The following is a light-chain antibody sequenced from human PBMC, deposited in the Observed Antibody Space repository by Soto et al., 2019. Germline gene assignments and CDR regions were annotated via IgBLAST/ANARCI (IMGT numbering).Light chain of an antibody. V-gene: IGKV2-28*01. CDR2: LGS. CDR3: MQALQTPRT. CDR1: QSLLHSNAYNY. Sequence: DIVMTQSPLSLPVTPGEPASISCRSGQSLLHSNAYNYLDWYLQKPGQSPQLLIYLGSNRASGVPDRFSGSGSGTDFTLKISRVEAEDVGVYYCMQALQTPRTFGQGTKVEIK. J-gene: IGKJ1*01.